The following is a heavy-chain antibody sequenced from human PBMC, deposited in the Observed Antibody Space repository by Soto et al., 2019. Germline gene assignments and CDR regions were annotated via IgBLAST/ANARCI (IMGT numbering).Heavy chain of an antibody. V-gene: IGHV4-59*01. CDR2: IYYSGST. CDR3: VRGITIFGVARPQFDY. Sequence: SEILSLTCTVSGGSISSYYWSWIRQPPGKGLEWIGYIYYSGSTNYNPSLKSRVTISVDTSKNQFSLKLSSVTAADTAVYYCVRGITIFGVARPQFDYWGQGTLVTVSS. D-gene: IGHD3-3*01. J-gene: IGHJ4*02. CDR1: GGSISSYY.